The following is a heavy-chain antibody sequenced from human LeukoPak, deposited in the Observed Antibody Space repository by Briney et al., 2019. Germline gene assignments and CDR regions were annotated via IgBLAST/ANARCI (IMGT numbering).Heavy chain of an antibody. CDR2: IYYSGST. CDR3: AREVADYGGYYYYHYMDV. J-gene: IGHJ6*03. Sequence: PSETLSLTCTVPGGSISSYYWSWIRQPPGKGPEWIGYIYYSGSTNYNPSLKSRVTMSVDTSKNQFSLKLSSVTAADTAMYYCAREVADYGGYYYYHYMDVWGKGTTVTISS. V-gene: IGHV4-59*12. CDR1: GGSISSYY. D-gene: IGHD4-23*01.